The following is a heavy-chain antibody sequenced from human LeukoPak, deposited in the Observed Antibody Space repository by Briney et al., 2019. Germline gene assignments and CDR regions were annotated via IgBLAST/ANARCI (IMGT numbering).Heavy chain of an antibody. D-gene: IGHD5-18*01. CDR3: ARRLRGYSYGPQFDY. Sequence: SETLSLTCAVYGGSFSGYYWSWIRQPPGKGLEWIGEINHSGSTNYNPSLKSRVTISVDTSKNQFSLKLSSVTAADTAVYYCARRLRGYSYGPQFDYWGQGTLVTVSS. CDR1: GGSFSGYY. J-gene: IGHJ4*02. CDR2: INHSGST. V-gene: IGHV4-34*01.